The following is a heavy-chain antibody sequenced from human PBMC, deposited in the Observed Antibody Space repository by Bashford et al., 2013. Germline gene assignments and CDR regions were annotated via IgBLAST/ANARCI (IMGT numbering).Heavy chain of an antibody. D-gene: IGHD4-17*01. CDR2: IWYDGSNK. CDR3: ARVEYGTILAFDY. J-gene: IGHJ4*02. Sequence: VRQAPGKGLEWVAVIWYDGSNKYYADSVKGRFTISRDNSKNTLYLQMNSLRAEDTAVYYCARVEYGTILAFDYVGPGEPWSPVSS. V-gene: IGHV3-33*01.